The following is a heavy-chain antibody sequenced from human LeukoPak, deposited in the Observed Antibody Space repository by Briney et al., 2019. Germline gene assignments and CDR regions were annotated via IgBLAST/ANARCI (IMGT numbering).Heavy chain of an antibody. CDR3: ARALRITIFGVVIGWFDP. D-gene: IGHD3-3*01. J-gene: IGHJ5*02. CDR1: GYSISSGYY. V-gene: IGHV4-61*02. Sequence: PSETLSLTCAVSGYSISSGYYWSWIRQPAGKGLEWIGRMYTSGSTNYNPSLKSRVTISVDTSKNQFSLKLSSVTAADTAVYYCARALRITIFGVVIGWFDPWGQGTLVTVSS. CDR2: MYTSGST.